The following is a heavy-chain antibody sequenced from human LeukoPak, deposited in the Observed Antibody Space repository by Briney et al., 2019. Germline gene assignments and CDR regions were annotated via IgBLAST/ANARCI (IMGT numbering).Heavy chain of an antibody. CDR1: GYTFTGYY. CDR2: INPNSGGT. CDR3: AREGAPYSSSWYFDY. Sequence: GASVKVSCKASGYTFTGYYMHWVRQAPGQGLGWMGWINPNSGGTNYAQKFQGRVTMTRDTSISTAYMELSRLRSDDTAVYYCAREGAPYSSSWYFDYWGQGTLVTVSS. V-gene: IGHV1-2*02. J-gene: IGHJ4*02. D-gene: IGHD6-13*01.